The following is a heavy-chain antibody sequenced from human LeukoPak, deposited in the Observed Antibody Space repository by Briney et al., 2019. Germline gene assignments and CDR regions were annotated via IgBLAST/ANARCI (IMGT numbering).Heavy chain of an antibody. CDR2: ISAGGGST. J-gene: IGHJ4*02. CDR1: GFTFTSYS. D-gene: IGHD3-10*01. CDR3: AKDRVRGSY. Sequence: GGSLRLSCAASGFTFTSYSMSWVRQTPVKGLEWVSAISAGGGSTYYADSVKGRFTIYRDNSKNTQYLQMNSLRSDDRAVYYCAKDRVRGSYWGQGTLVTVSS. V-gene: IGHV3-23*01.